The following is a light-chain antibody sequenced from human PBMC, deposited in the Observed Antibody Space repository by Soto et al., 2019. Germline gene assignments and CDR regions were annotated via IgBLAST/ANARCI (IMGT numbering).Light chain of an antibody. CDR1: QSLLSSSNNKNY. J-gene: IGKJ5*01. V-gene: IGKV4-1*01. CDR2: WAS. CDR3: QPYPYSPVH. Sequence: DFVMTQSPDSLAVSLGERATINCKSSQSLLSSSNNKNYLAWHQQKPGQPPKLLIYWASTRESGVPDRFSGSGAGEDFTLTLRRLQGEDWGGLFWQPYPYSPVHFGQGKRLEIK.